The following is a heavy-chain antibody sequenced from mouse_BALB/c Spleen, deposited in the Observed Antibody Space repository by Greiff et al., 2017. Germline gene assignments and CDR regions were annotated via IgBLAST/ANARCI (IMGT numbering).Heavy chain of an antibody. CDR3: ARTMITTDAMDY. CDR2: ISSGGST. Sequence: EVKLMESGGGLVKPGGSLKLSCAASGFTFSSYAMSWVRQTPEKRLEWVASISSGGSTYYPDSVKGRFTISRDNARNILYLQMSSLRSEDTAMYYCARTMITTDAMDYWGQGTSVTVSS. J-gene: IGHJ4*01. D-gene: IGHD2-4*01. V-gene: IGHV5-6-5*01. CDR1: GFTFSSYA.